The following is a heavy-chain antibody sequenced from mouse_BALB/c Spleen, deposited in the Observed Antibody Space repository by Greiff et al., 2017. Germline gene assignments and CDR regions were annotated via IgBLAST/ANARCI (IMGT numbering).Heavy chain of an antibody. CDR3: ARSGGYYDLAY. V-gene: IGHV5-17*02. J-gene: IGHJ3*01. CDR1: GFTFSSFG. D-gene: IGHD2-3*01. CDR2: ISSGSSTI. Sequence: EVQLVESGGGLVQPGGSRKLSCAASGFTFSSFGMHWVRQAPEKGLEWVAYISSGSSTIYYADTVKGRFTISRDNPKNTLFLQMTSLRSEDTAMYYCARSGGYYDLAYWGQGTLVTVSA.